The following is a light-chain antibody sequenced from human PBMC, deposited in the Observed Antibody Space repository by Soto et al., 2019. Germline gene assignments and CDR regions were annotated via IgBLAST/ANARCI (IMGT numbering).Light chain of an antibody. CDR2: GAS. Sequence: VLTHSPGTLSLSPGDRATLSCMASPSVSSSYLAWYQQNPGQAPRLLISGASSRAADIPDRFSGSGSGTDFTLTINRLEPEDFAVYYCQQYDSSPRTFAQGTK. CDR3: QQYDSSPRT. V-gene: IGKV3-20*01. J-gene: IGKJ1*01. CDR1: PSVSSSY.